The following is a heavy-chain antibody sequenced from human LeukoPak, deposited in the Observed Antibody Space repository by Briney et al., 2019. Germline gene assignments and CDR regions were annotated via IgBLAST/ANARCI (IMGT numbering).Heavy chain of an antibody. CDR2: INHSGST. CDR3: ARGRYCSGGSCPKYFDL. V-gene: IGHV4-34*01. D-gene: IGHD2-15*01. J-gene: IGHJ2*01. Sequence: SETLSLTCAVYGGSFSGYYWSWIRQPPGKGLEWIGEINHSGSTNYNPSLKSRVTISVDTSKNQFSLKLSSVTAADTAVYYCARGRYCSGGSCPKYFDLWGRGTLVTVSS. CDR1: GGSFSGYY.